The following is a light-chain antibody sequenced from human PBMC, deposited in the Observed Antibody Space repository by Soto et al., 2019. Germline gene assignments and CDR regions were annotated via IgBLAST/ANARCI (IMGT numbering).Light chain of an antibody. CDR2: DAS. CDR1: QSVSSY. V-gene: IGKV3-20*01. CDR3: QQYGSSQLT. Sequence: EIVLTQSPATLSLSPGERATLSCRASQSVSSYLAWYQQKPGQAPRLLIYDASNRATDIPDRFSGSGSRSDFTLTISRLEPEDFAVYYCQQYGSSQLTFGGGTKVDIK. J-gene: IGKJ4*01.